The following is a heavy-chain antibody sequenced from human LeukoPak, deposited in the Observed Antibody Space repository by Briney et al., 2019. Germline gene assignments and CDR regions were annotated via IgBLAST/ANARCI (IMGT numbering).Heavy chain of an antibody. CDR1: GFTFSSYA. J-gene: IGHJ4*02. CDR2: ISGSGGST. Sequence: GGSLRLSCAASGFTFSSYAMSWVRQAPGKGLEWVSAISGSGGSTYYADSVKGRFTISRDNSKNTLYLQMNSLRAEDTAVYYCAKKAAGLLWFGELSFDYWGQGTLVTVSS. V-gene: IGHV3-23*01. D-gene: IGHD3-10*01. CDR3: AKKAAGLLWFGELSFDY.